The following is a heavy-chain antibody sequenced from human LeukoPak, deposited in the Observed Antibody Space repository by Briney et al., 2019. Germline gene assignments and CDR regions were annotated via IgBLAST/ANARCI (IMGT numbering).Heavy chain of an antibody. V-gene: IGHV4-59*01. D-gene: IGHD1-14*01. J-gene: IGHJ4*02. CDR1: GGSISSYY. Sequence: PSETLSLTCTVSGGSISSYYWSWIRQPPGKGLEWIGYIYYSGSTNYNPSLKSRVTISVDTSKNQFSLKLSSVTAADTAVYYCARCITATTVDYWGQGTLVTVSS. CDR3: ARCITATTVDY. CDR2: IYYSGST.